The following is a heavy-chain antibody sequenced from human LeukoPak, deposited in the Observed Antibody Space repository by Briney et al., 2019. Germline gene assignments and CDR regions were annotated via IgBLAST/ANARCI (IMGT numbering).Heavy chain of an antibody. Sequence: SETLSLTCTVSGGSISSYYWSWIRQPPGKGLEWIGYIYYSGSTNYNPSLKSRVTISVDTSKNQFSLKLSSVTAADTAVYYCARESPARLDYWGQGTLVTVSS. D-gene: IGHD6-6*01. V-gene: IGHV4-4*08. J-gene: IGHJ4*02. CDR3: ARESPARLDY. CDR2: IYYSGST. CDR1: GGSISSYY.